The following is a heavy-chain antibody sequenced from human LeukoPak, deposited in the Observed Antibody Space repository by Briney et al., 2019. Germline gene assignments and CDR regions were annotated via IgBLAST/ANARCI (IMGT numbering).Heavy chain of an antibody. D-gene: IGHD2-15*01. CDR2: INPNSGGT. J-gene: IGHJ4*02. Sequence: GASVKVSCKASGDSFTKYYMHWVRQAPGQGLEWMGWINPNSGGTNYAQKFQGRVTMTRDTSISTAYMELSRLRSDDTAVYYCARDLRMLRGYWGQGTLVTVSS. CDR1: GDSFTKYY. V-gene: IGHV1-2*02. CDR3: ARDLRMLRGY.